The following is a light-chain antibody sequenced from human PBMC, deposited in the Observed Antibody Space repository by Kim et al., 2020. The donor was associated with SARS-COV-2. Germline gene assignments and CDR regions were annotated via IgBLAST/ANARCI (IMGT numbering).Light chain of an antibody. CDR3: QAWDSSVGVYV. CDR1: KLGNKF. J-gene: IGLJ1*01. V-gene: IGLV3-1*01. CDR2: QDS. Sequence: SYELTQPPSVSVSPGQTASITCSGDKLGNKFVCWYQQKEGQSPVVVMYQDSKRPSGIPERFSGSNSRNTATLTISGTQAMDEADYYCQAWDSSVGVYVFGPGTKVTV.